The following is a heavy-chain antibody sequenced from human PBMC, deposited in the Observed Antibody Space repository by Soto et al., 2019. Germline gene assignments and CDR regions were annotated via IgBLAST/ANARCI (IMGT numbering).Heavy chain of an antibody. D-gene: IGHD6-6*01. CDR2: INSDGSST. CDR3: ARNLEYSSSFEGYYSGMDV. J-gene: IGHJ6*02. V-gene: IGHV3-74*01. Sequence: GSLRLSCAASGFTFSSYWMHWVRQAPGKGLVWVSRINSDGSSTSYADSVKGRFTISRDNAKNTLYLQMNSLRAEDTAVYYCARNLEYSSSFEGYYSGMDVWGQGTTVTVSS. CDR1: GFTFSSYW.